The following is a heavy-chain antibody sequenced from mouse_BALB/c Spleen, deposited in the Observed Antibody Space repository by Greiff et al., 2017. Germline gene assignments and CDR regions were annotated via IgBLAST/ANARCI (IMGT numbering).Heavy chain of an antibody. V-gene: IGHV1-54*01. D-gene: IGHD4-1*02. CDR1: GYAFTNYL. CDR2: INPGSGGT. CDR3: AREATGTGAMDY. Sequence: VKLMESGAELVRPGTSVKVSCKASGYAFTNYLIEWVKQRPGQGLEWIGVINPGSGGTNYNEKFKGKATLTADKSSSTAYMQLSSLTSDDSAVYFCAREATGTGAMDYWGQGTSVTVSS. J-gene: IGHJ4*01.